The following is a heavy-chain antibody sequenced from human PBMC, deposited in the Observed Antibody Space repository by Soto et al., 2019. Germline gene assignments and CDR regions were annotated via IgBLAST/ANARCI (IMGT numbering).Heavy chain of an antibody. CDR1: GYTLSSYA. V-gene: IGHV3-23*01. CDR3: ARVAAVWGTPFDY. Sequence: EVQLLESGGGLVQPGGSLRLSCAASGYTLSSYAMSWVRQAPGKGLEWVSAISGSGGSTYYADSVKGRFTISRDNSKKTLYLQMNSLRAEDTAVYYCARVAAVWGTPFDYWGQGTLVTVSS. D-gene: IGHD3-16*01. CDR2: ISGSGGST. J-gene: IGHJ4*02.